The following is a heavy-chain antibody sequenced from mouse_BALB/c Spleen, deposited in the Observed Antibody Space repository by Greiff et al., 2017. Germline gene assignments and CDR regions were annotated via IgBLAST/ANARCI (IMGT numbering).Heavy chain of an antibody. J-gene: IGHJ4*01. CDR1: GFTFSSFG. CDR3: ARLDGCDGGAMDY. CDR2: ISRGSSTT. Sequence: EVQLVESGAGLVQPGGSRKLSCAASGFTFSSFGMHWVRQAPEQGLEWVAYISRGSSTTYYADTVKGRFTISRDNPKNTLFLQMTSLRSEDTAMYYCARLDGCDGGAMDYWGQGTSVTVSS. V-gene: IGHV5-17*02. D-gene: IGHD2-3*01.